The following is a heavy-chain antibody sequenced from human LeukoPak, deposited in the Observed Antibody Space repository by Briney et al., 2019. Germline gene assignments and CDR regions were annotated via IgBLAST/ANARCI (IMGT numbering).Heavy chain of an antibody. J-gene: IGHJ3*02. CDR3: ARDPNGDYIGAFEI. Sequence: GGSLRLSCAASGFTFSTYAMMWLRQAPGKGLEWVSAIRGGGGTTFYADSVKGRFTISRDNSRNTLYLQMSSLRTEDTAIYYCARDPNGDYIGAFEIWGQGTLVTVSS. CDR1: GFTFSTYA. V-gene: IGHV3-23*01. CDR2: IRGGGGTT. D-gene: IGHD4-17*01.